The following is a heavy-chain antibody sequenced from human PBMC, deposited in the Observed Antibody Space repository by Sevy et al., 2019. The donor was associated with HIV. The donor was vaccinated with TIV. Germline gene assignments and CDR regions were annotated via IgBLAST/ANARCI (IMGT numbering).Heavy chain of an antibody. CDR3: TREDIVLGEDNYYGMDV. D-gene: IGHD2-15*01. V-gene: IGHV3-53*01. CDR1: GFSVSSNY. J-gene: IGHJ6*02. CDR2: IYSDGRT. Sequence: GGSLRLSCVVSGFSVSSNYMSWVRQAPGKGLKWVSNIYSDGRTYYADSVRGRFTISRDTSKNTVYLEMKSLRAEDTAVYYCTREDIVLGEDNYYGMDVWGHGTTVTVSS.